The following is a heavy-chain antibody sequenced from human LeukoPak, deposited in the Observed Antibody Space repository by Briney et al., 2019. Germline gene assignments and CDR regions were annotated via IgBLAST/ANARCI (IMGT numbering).Heavy chain of an antibody. Sequence: PGGSLRLSCAASVFTFSNAWTRWVRQAPGKGLECVGRIKSKNDSGTADYATGMIGRFTISRDDSKDTLYLQMNSLKTEDTAVYYCVTPYSRGWYACWGRGTPVTVSS. CDR2: IKSKNDSGTA. V-gene: IGHV3-15*01. CDR1: VFTFSNAW. CDR3: VTPYSRGWYAC. D-gene: IGHD6-13*01. J-gene: IGHJ5*01.